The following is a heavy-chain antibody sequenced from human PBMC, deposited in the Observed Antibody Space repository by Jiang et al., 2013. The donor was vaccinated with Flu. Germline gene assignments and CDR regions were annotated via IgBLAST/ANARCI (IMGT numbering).Heavy chain of an antibody. J-gene: IGHJ4*02. D-gene: IGHD6-6*01. CDR2: VYNSGSI. CDR1: GDSISSYY. Sequence: LLKPSETLSLTCSVPGDSISSYYWSWIRQPPGKGLEYIGCVYNSGSINYNPSLKNRVTISVDTSKNQFSLKLNSVSAADTAVYYCARGSSWVKYFDYWGQGTLVTVSS. V-gene: IGHV4-59*13. CDR3: ARGSSWVKYFDY.